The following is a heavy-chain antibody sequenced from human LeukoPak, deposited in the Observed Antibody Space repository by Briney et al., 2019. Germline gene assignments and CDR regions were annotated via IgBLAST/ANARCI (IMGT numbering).Heavy chain of an antibody. D-gene: IGHD2-15*01. Sequence: PGGSLRLSCAASGFPFSSYAMSWVRPAPGKGLEWVSVISDSGGRTYSAASVKGRFTISRDNSKDTLYLQMNSLRAEDTAVYYCARTYCIGSSCPGVFEYWGQGTLVTVSS. J-gene: IGHJ4*02. V-gene: IGHV3-23*01. CDR2: ISDSGGRT. CDR3: ARTYCIGSSCPGVFEY. CDR1: GFPFSSYA.